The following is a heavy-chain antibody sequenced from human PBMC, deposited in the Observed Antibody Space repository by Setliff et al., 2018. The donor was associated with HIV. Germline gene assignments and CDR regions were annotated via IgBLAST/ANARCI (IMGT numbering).Heavy chain of an antibody. D-gene: IGHD5-18*01. Sequence: SETLSLTCTVSGGSISSSSYYWGWIRQPPGKGLEWIGSIYYSGSGYYNPSLRSRVTISGDPSKNQFFLKLTSVTAADTAVYYCARVLSTSMTDYSYFYMDVWGRGTTVTVSS. J-gene: IGHJ6*03. CDR3: ARVLSTSMTDYSYFYMDV. CDR2: IYYSGSG. V-gene: IGHV4-39*07. CDR1: GGSISSSSYY.